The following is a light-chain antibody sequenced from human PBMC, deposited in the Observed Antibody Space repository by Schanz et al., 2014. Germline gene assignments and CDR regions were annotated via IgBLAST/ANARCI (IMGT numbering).Light chain of an antibody. CDR3: QQANSFPFT. Sequence: EIVLTQSPGTLSLSPGERGTLSCRTSQNVRNNFLAWYQQKPGQAPRLLIYDAFNRATDIPDRFSGSGSGTDFTLTISSLHPDDFATYFCQQANSFPFTFGPGTKVILK. CDR1: QNVRNNF. V-gene: IGKV3-20*01. J-gene: IGKJ3*01. CDR2: DAF.